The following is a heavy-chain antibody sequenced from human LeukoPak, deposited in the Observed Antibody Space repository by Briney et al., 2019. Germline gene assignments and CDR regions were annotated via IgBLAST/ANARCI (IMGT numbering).Heavy chain of an antibody. CDR3: ATGSGYFYGH. J-gene: IGHJ4*02. D-gene: IGHD3-22*01. CDR1: GFTFSTYG. V-gene: IGHV3-33*01. Sequence: PGGSLRLSCAASGFTFSTYGMHWVRQAPGRGLEWVAVATNDGVTKNYADSVKGRFTISRDNSKNTLYMQMNSLRVEDTAVYYCATGSGYFYGHWGQGTLVTVSS. CDR2: ATNDGVTK.